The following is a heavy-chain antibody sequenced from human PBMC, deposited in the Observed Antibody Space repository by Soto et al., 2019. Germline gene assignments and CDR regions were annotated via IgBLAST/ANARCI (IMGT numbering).Heavy chain of an antibody. Sequence: GGSLRLSCAASGFTFSSYWMSWVRQAPGKGLEWVANIKQDGSEKYYVDSVKGRFTISRDNAKNSLYLQMNSLRAEDTAVYYCARVRYSYGNREFDYWGQGTLVTVSS. V-gene: IGHV3-7*01. CDR1: GFTFSSYW. J-gene: IGHJ4*02. D-gene: IGHD5-18*01. CDR2: IKQDGSEK. CDR3: ARVRYSYGNREFDY.